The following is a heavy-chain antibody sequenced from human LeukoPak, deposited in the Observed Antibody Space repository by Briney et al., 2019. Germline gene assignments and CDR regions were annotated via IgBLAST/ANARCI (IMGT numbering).Heavy chain of an antibody. D-gene: IGHD3-22*01. CDR2: ISAYNGNT. Sequence: GASVKVSCKASGYTFTSYGISWVRQAPGQGLEWMGWISAYNGNTNYAQKLQGRVTMTTDTSTSTAYMELRSLRSDDTAVYYCARGGYYDSSGYYPGSFDYWGQGTLVTVSS. V-gene: IGHV1-18*01. CDR1: GYTFTSYG. J-gene: IGHJ4*02. CDR3: ARGGYYDSSGYYPGSFDY.